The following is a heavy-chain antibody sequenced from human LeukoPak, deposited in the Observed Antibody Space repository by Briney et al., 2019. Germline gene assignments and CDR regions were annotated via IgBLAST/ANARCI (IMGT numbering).Heavy chain of an antibody. CDR1: GGTFSSYA. V-gene: IGHV1-69*01. CDR2: IIPIFGTA. CDR3: ARGGGSSGWFLVGAFDI. Sequence: SVKVSCKASGGTFSSYAISWVRQAPGQGLEWMGGIIPIFGTANYAQKFQGRVTITADESTSTAYMELSRLRCDDTAVYYCARGGGSSGWFLVGAFDIWGQGTMVTVSS. D-gene: IGHD6-19*01. J-gene: IGHJ3*02.